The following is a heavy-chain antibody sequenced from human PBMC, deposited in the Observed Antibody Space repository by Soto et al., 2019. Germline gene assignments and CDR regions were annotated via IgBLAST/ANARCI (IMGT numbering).Heavy chain of an antibody. Sequence: ASVKVSCKASGYTFTRYGISWVRQAPGQGLEWMGWISGYNGDTNYAQKFQGKVSMTIDTSTGTAYMELRSLTSDDTAVYYCAKNGQPPYYYYGLDVWGQGTTVTVSS. CDR2: ISGYNGDT. CDR1: GYTFTRYG. CDR3: AKNGQPPYYYYGLDV. J-gene: IGHJ6*02. D-gene: IGHD2-8*01. V-gene: IGHV1-18*01.